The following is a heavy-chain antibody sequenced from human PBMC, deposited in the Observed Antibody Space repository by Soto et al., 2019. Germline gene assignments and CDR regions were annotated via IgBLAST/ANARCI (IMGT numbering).Heavy chain of an antibody. CDR1: GGSMFSYY. V-gene: IGHV4-4*07. J-gene: IGHJ4*02. CDR2: IYGSGGT. Sequence: QVQLQESGPGLVKASETLSLTCTVSGGSMFSYYWSWIRQPAGKGLEWIARIYGSGGTNYNPSLKSRVTMSLDTSKNKFSLRLTSVTAADTAVYYWAREGASSYASRHFDNCGPGTLVTVSS. CDR3: AREGASSYASRHFDN. D-gene: IGHD3-16*01.